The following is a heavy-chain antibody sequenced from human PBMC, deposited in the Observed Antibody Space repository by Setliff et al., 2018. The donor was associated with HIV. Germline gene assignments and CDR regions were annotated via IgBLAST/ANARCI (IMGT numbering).Heavy chain of an antibody. Sequence: SETLSLTCTVSGDSISSGSYFWIWIRQPAGKGLEWIGHISTTGSTNYNPSLKSRVIMSVDTSRNQFSRTLSSVTAADTAVYYCARRHDNNSYYFYYLDVWGKGTTLTVSS. CDR1: GDSISSGSYF. CDR3: ARRHDNNSYYFYYLDV. D-gene: IGHD1-1*01. J-gene: IGHJ6*03. CDR2: ISTTGST. V-gene: IGHV4-61*09.